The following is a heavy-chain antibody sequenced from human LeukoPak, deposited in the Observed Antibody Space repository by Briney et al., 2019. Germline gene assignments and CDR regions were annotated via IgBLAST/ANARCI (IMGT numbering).Heavy chain of an antibody. CDR2: INSDGSST. CDR3: ARAVAVAGTGEADY. D-gene: IGHD6-19*01. V-gene: IGHV3-74*01. CDR1: GFTFSSYW. Sequence: GGSLRLSCAASGFTFSSYWMHWVRQAPGKGLVWVSRINSDGSSTSYADSVKGRFTISRDNAKNTLYLQMNSLRAEDTAVYYCARAVAVAGTGEADYWGQGTLVTVSS. J-gene: IGHJ4*02.